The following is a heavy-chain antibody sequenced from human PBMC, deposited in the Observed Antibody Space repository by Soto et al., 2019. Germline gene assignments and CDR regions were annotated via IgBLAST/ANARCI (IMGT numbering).Heavy chain of an antibody. J-gene: IGHJ6*02. V-gene: IGHV1-58*01. D-gene: IGHD5-12*01. CDR2: IVVGSGYT. Sequence: SVKVSCKPSGFTFTSSAVQWVRQARGQRRECIGWIVVGSGYTNYAQKFQERVTITRDMSTSTXXXXXXXXXXXXXXVYYCAADRDIVATIPRLYYYYGMDVWGQGTTVTVSS. CDR3: AADRDIVATIPRLYYYYGMDV. CDR1: GFTFTSSA.